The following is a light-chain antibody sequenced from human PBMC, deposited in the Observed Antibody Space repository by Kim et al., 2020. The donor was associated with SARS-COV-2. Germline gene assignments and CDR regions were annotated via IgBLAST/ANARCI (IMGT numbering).Light chain of an antibody. J-gene: IGLJ2*01. V-gene: IGLV6-57*01. CDR2: EDN. CDR1: SGSIASNY. CDR3: QSYDSSKSVV. Sequence: KTVTISCTRSSGSIASNYVQLYQQRPGSSPTTVIYEDNQRPSGVPDRFSGSIDSSSNSASLTISGLKTEDEADYYCQSYDSSKSVVFGGGTQLTVL.